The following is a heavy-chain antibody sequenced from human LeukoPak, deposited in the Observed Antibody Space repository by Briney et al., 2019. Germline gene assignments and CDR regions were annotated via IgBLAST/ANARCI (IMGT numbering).Heavy chain of an antibody. V-gene: IGHV4-34*01. CDR3: ARGRQDVTMIVVVMTAVSYYLDV. D-gene: IGHD3-22*01. J-gene: IGHJ6*03. Sequence: SETPSLTSVVYGGSFSGYYWTWIRPTPEKGLEWIGAMNPGGSTNYNPSLKSRATLSVHTSKKQISLDLNSATAAGTAVYYCARGRQDVTMIVVVMTAVSYYLDVWGKGTTVTVS. CDR1: GGSFSGYY. CDR2: MNPGGST.